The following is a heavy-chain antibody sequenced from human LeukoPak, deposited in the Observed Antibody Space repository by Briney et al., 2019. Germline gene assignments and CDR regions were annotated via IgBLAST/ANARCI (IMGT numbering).Heavy chain of an antibody. J-gene: IGHJ4*02. V-gene: IGHV4-59*01. CDR2: IYYSGST. Sequence: PSETLSLTCTVSGGSISSYYWSWIRQPPGKGLEWIGYIYYSGSTNYNLSLKSRVTISIDTSKNQFSLKLSSVTAADTAVYYCARTSIVGATDYWGQGTLVTVSS. D-gene: IGHD1-26*01. CDR1: GGSISSYY. CDR3: ARTSIVGATDY.